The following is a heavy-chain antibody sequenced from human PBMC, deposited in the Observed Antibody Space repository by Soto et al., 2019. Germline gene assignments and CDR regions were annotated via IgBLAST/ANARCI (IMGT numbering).Heavy chain of an antibody. CDR3: AGEPYYDSSGYFDS. CDR2: ISAYNGKT. D-gene: IGHD3-22*01. Sequence: ASVKVSCKASGYTFTSYGISWVRQAPGQGLEWMGWISAYNGKTNYAQKLQGRVTMTTDTSTSTAYMELRSLRCDDRAAYYRAGEPYYDSSGYFDSWGPGTLVTVSS. J-gene: IGHJ4*02. CDR1: GYTFTSYG. V-gene: IGHV1-18*01.